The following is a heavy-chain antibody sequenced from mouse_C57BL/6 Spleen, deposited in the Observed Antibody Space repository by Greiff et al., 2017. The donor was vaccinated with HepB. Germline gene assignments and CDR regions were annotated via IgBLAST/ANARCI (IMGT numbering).Heavy chain of an antibody. V-gene: IGHV3-8*01. D-gene: IGHD3-2*02. CDR2: ISYSGST. CDR3: ARWGDSSGYDAMDY. J-gene: IGHJ4*01. CDR1: GYSITSDY. Sequence: DVKLVESGPGLAKPSQTLSLTCSVTGYSITSDYWNWIRNFPGNKLEYMGYISYSGSTYYNPSHKSRISITRDTSKNQYYLQLNSVTTEDTATYYCARWGDSSGYDAMDYWGQGTSVTVSS.